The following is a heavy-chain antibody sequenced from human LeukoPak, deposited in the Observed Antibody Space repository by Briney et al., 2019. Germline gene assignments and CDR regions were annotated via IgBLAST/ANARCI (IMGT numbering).Heavy chain of an antibody. CDR2: IYYSGST. Sequence: SETLSLTCAVSGYSISSGYYWSWIRQPPGKGLEWIGYIYYSGSTNYNPSLKSRVTISVDTSKNQFSLKLSSVTAADTAVYYCARDCSSTSCYGMSYYYYMDVWGKGTTVTVSS. V-gene: IGHV4-61*01. J-gene: IGHJ6*03. D-gene: IGHD2-2*01. CDR3: ARDCSSTSCYGMSYYYYMDV. CDR1: GYSISSGYY.